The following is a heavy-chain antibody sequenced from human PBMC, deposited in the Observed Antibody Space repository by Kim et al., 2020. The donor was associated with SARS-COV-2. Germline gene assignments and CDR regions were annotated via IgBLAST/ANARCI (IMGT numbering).Heavy chain of an antibody. Sequence: GGSLRLSCAASGFTFTNTWMTWVRQSPGKGLEWVASIKRDAIENYVDSVKGGFTISRDDAKNSLYLQMNSLRPEDTAVYYCVREYYFVLDVWGLGTTVTVSS. V-gene: IGHV3-7*01. J-gene: IGHJ6*02. CDR2: IKRDAIE. CDR1: GFTFTNTW. CDR3: VREYYFVLDV.